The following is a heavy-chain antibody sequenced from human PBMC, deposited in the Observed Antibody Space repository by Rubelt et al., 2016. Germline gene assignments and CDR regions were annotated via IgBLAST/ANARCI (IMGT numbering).Heavy chain of an antibody. V-gene: IGHV1-3*01. D-gene: IGHD6-19*01. CDR3: AREGLAVAHDY. CDR2: INAGNGNT. CDR1: GYTFTSYA. Sequence: QVQLVQSGAEVKKPGASVKVSCKASGYTFTSYAMHWVRQAPGQRLEWMGWINAGNGNTKCSQKFQGRVTITRDTSASTADMELSSLRSEDTAVYYCAREGLAVAHDYWGQGTLVTVSS. J-gene: IGHJ4*02.